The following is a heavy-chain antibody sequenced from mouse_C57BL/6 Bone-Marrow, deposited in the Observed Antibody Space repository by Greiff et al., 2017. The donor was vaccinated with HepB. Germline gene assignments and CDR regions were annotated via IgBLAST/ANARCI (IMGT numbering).Heavy chain of an antibody. CDR3: ARDYDYDDAMDY. J-gene: IGHJ4*01. CDR1: GFTFSSYA. CDR2: ISDGGSYT. Sequence: EVQGVESGGGLVKPGGSLKLSCAASGFTFSSYAMSWVRQTPEKRLEWVATISDGGSYTYYPDNVKGRFTISRENAKNNLYLQMSHLKSEDTAMYYCARDYDYDDAMDYWGQGTSVTVSS. V-gene: IGHV5-4*01. D-gene: IGHD2-4*01.